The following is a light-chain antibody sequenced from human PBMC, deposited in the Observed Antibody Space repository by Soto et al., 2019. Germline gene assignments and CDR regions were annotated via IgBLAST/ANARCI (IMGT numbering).Light chain of an antibody. CDR2: QVT. CDR3: TSFSSSTSLYR. J-gene: IGLJ1*01. V-gene: IGLV2-14*01. Sequence: QSALTQPASVSGSLGQSITISCTGTTRDIAGYNYISWYQQLPGKAPKLMIYQVTIRPSGISNRFSGSKSGNTASLTISGLQAEDEADYYCTSFSSSTSLYRFGTGTK. CDR1: TRDIAGYNY.